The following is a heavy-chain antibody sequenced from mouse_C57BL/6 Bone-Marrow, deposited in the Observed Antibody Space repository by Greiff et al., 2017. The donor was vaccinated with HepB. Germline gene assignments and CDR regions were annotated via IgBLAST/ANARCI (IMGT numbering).Heavy chain of an antibody. D-gene: IGHD1-1*01. CDR1: GFNIKDYY. V-gene: IGHV14-1*01. CDR2: IDPEDGDT. J-gene: IGHJ1*03. Sequence: VQLQQSGAELVRPGASVKLSCTASGFNIKDYYMHWVKQRPEQGLEWIGRIDPEDGDTEYAPKFQGKATMTADTSSNTAYLQLSSLTSEDTAVYYCTLIYYYGSSYWYFDVWGTGTTVTVSS. CDR3: TLIYYYGSSYWYFDV.